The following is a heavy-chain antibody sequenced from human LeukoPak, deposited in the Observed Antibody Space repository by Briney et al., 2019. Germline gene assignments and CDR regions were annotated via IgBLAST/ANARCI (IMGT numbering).Heavy chain of an antibody. D-gene: IGHD1-1*01. CDR1: GFTFPDFG. CDR3: ARENWNYLDY. CDR2: IKQDGSEK. Sequence: GGSLRLSFVASGFTFPDFGMHWVRQAPGKGLEWVANIKQDGSEKYYVDSVKGRFTISRDNAKNSLYLQMNSLRAEDTAVYYCARENWNYLDYWGQGTLVTVSS. J-gene: IGHJ4*02. V-gene: IGHV3-7*01.